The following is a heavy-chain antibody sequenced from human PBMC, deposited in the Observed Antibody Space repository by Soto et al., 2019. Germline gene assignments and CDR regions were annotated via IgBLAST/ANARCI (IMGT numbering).Heavy chain of an antibody. Sequence: QVQLVESGGGVVQPGRSLRLSCAASGFTFSSYGMHWVRQAPGKGLEWVAVIWYDGSNKYYADSVKGRFTISRDNSKNTLYLQMNSLRAEDTAVYYCARGLRAQGVRGVLFWGQGTLVTVSS. J-gene: IGHJ4*02. V-gene: IGHV3-33*01. D-gene: IGHD3-10*01. CDR1: GFTFSSYG. CDR2: IWYDGSNK. CDR3: ARGLRAQGVRGVLF.